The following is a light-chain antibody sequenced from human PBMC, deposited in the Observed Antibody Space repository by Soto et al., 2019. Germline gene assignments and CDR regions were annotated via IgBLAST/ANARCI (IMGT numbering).Light chain of an antibody. CDR2: GAS. V-gene: IGKV3-20*01. J-gene: IGKJ1*01. CDR1: QSVSSSY. CDR3: QQHGSSLWT. Sequence: EIVLTQSPGTLSLSPGERATLSCRASQSVSSSYLAWYQQKPGQAPRLLIYGASSRATGIPDRFSGSGSGTDFTLTISRLGPEDFAVYYCQQHGSSLWTFGQGTKVEIK.